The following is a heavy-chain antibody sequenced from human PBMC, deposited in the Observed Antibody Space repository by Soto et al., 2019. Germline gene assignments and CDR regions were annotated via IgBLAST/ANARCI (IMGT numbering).Heavy chain of an antibody. CDR2: MNPNSGNT. CDR1: GYTFTSYD. V-gene: IGHV1-8*01. Sequence: GASVKVSCKASGYTFTSYDINWVGQATGQGLEWMGWMNPNSGNTGYAQKFQGGVTMTRKTSIRTAYMGLSSLRSEDTAVYYCATGREAGVLRFSEWAIYYYGLDVWGQGTTVTVSS. D-gene: IGHD3-3*01. J-gene: IGHJ6*02. CDR3: ATGREAGVLRFSEWAIYYYGLDV.